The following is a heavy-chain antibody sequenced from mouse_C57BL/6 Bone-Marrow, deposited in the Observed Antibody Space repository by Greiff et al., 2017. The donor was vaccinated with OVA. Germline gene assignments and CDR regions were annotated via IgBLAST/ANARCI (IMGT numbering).Heavy chain of an antibody. CDR1: GYTFTDYY. CDR3: AREAVIDYSFDY. J-gene: IGHJ2*01. D-gene: IGHD1-1*01. Sequence: QVHVKQSGAELVRPGASVKLSCKASGYTFTDYYINWVKQRPGQGLEWIARIYPGSGNTYYNEKFKGKATLTAEKSSSTAYMQLSSLTSDDSAVYFCAREAVIDYSFDYWGQGTTLTVSS. CDR2: IYPGSGNT. V-gene: IGHV1-76*01.